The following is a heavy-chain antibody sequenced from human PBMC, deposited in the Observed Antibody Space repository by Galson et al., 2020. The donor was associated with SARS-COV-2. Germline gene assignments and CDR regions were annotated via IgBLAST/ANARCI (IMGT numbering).Heavy chain of an antibody. J-gene: IGHJ3*02. Sequence: ASVKVSCKAFGYTFTSYDINWVRQATGQGLEWMGWMNSNSGDTVYAQKFQGRVTMTRNTSIGTAYMELSSLRSEDTAVYYWARVVNNWNDKGACDSWGQGTMGTVSS. D-gene: IGHD1-20*01. V-gene: IGHV1-8*01. CDR2: MNSNSGDT. CDR1: GYTFTSYD. CDR3: ARVVNNWNDKGACDS.